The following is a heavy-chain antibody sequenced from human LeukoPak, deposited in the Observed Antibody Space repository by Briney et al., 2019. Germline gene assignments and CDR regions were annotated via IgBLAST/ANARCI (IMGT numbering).Heavy chain of an antibody. D-gene: IGHD4-23*01. J-gene: IGHJ4*02. Sequence: SETLSLTCTVSGGSISSGGYYWSWIRQHPGKGLEWIGYIYYSGSTYYNPSLMSRVTISVDTSKNQFSLKLSSVTAADTAVYYCARTFYGGVSDDYWGQGTLVTVSP. CDR3: ARTFYGGVSDDY. V-gene: IGHV4-31*03. CDR1: GGSISSGGYY. CDR2: IYYSGST.